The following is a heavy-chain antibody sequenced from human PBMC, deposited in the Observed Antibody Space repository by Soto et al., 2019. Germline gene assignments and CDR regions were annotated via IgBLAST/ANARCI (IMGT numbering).Heavy chain of an antibody. D-gene: IGHD6-19*01. CDR2: INAGNGNT. J-gene: IGHJ6*02. CDR3: ARAKKQWLVPYYYYGMDV. V-gene: IGHV1-3*01. Sequence: ASVKVSCKASGYTFTSYAMHWVRQAPGQRLEWMGWINAGNGNTKYSQKFQGRVTITRDTSASTAYMELSSLRSEDTAVYYCARAKKQWLVPYYYYGMDVWGQGTTVTVS. CDR1: GYTFTSYA.